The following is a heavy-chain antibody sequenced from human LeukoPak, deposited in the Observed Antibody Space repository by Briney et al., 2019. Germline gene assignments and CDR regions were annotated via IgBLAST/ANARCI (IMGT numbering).Heavy chain of an antibody. D-gene: IGHD6-13*01. V-gene: IGHV3-74*01. CDR1: GFTFSSYW. CDR3: ARGRPDSSSWLANYYYYYGMDV. Sequence: GGSLRLSCAASGFTFSSYWMHWVRQAPGKGLVWVSRINSDGSSTSYADSVKGRFTISRDNAKNTLYLQMNSLRAEDTAVYYCARGRPDSSSWLANYYYYYGMDVWGQGTTVTVSS. J-gene: IGHJ6*02. CDR2: INSDGSST.